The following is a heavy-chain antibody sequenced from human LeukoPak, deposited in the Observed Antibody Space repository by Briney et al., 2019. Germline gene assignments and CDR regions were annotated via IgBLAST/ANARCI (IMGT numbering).Heavy chain of an antibody. V-gene: IGHV1-8*01. CDR1: GYTFTIYD. D-gene: IGHD6-6*01. CDR3: ATKHHYGPLVQGHDY. J-gene: IGHJ4*02. Sequence: SVTVSFKASGYTFTIYDINWVRQAPGQGLEWVGWMNPNSGNTGYAQKFQGRVTMTRNTSISTAYMELSSLRSEDTAVYYCATKHHYGPLVQGHDYWGQGTLVTVSS. CDR2: MNPNSGNT.